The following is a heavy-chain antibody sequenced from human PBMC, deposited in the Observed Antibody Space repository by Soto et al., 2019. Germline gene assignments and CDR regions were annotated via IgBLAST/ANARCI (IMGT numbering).Heavy chain of an antibody. V-gene: IGHV4-59*01. Sequence: SETLSLTCTVSGGSISSYYWSWIRQPPGKGLEWIGYIYYSGSTNYNPSLKSRVTISVDTSKNQFSLKLSSVTAADTAVYYCARGFTYYYDSSGYSDAYLIDYWGQGTLVTVSS. J-gene: IGHJ4*02. D-gene: IGHD3-22*01. CDR1: GGSISSYY. CDR2: IYYSGST. CDR3: ARGFTYYYDSSGYSDAYLIDY.